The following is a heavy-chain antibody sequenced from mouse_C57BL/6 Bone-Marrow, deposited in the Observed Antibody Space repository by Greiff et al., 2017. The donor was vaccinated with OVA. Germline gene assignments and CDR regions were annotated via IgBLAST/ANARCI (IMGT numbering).Heavy chain of an antibody. V-gene: IGHV5-9-1*02. CDR1: GFTFSSYA. J-gene: IGHJ2*01. CDR3: TRVEYYGSSPEY. CDR2: ISSGGDYI. Sequence: EVMLVESGEGLVKPGGSLKLSCAASGFTFSSYAMSWVRQTPEKRLEWVAYISSGGDYIYYADTVKGRFTISRDNARNTLYLQRSSLKSEDTAMYYCTRVEYYGSSPEYWGQGTTLTVSS. D-gene: IGHD1-1*01.